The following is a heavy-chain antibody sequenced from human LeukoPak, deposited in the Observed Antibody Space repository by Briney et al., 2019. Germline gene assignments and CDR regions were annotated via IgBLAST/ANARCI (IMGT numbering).Heavy chain of an antibody. J-gene: IGHJ4*02. D-gene: IGHD3-22*01. V-gene: IGHV3-33*08. CDR1: GFIFSTSW. CDR2: IWYDGSNK. CDR3: ARGTALITMIVGY. Sequence: HPGGSLRLSCAASGFIFSTSWMTWVRQAPGKGLEWVAVIWYDGSNKYYADSVKGRFTISRDNSKNTLYLQMNSLRAEDTAVYYCARGTALITMIVGYWGQGTLVTVSS.